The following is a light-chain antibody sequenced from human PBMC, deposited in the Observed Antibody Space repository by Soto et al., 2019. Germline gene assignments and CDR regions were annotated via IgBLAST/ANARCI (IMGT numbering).Light chain of an antibody. Sequence: DIQVTQSPSTLSASVGCRFTITCRASQSISRWLAWYQQKPGKAPKLLIHDATSLESGVPSRFSGSASGTESTLTISSLQPDDFATYYCQQYSSYWTFAQGTKVDIK. CDR1: QSISRW. CDR3: QQYSSYWT. J-gene: IGKJ1*01. V-gene: IGKV1-5*01. CDR2: DAT.